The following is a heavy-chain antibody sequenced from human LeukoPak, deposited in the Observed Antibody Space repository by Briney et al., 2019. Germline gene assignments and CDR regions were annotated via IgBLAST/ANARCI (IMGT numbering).Heavy chain of an antibody. J-gene: IGHJ3*02. D-gene: IGHD4-17*01. Sequence: GRSLRLSCAASGFTFSSYAMHWVRQAPGKGLEWVAVISYDGSNKYYADSVKGRFTISRDNSKNTLYLQMNSLRAEDTAVYYCAKSGNVDYGDYSPLDAFDIWGQGTMVTVSS. CDR2: ISYDGSNK. CDR3: AKSGNVDYGDYSPLDAFDI. V-gene: IGHV3-30-3*02. CDR1: GFTFSSYA.